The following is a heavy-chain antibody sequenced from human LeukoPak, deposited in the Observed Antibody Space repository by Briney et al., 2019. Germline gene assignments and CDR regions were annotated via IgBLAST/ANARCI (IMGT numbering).Heavy chain of an antibody. V-gene: IGHV3-21*01. CDR3: ARDTYYYDSGGYLYYFDY. J-gene: IGHJ4*02. Sequence: GGSLRLSCAASGFTFSSYSMNWVRQAPGKGLEWVSSISSSSSYIYYADSVKGRFTISRDNAKNSLYLQMNSLRAEDTAVYYCARDTYYYDSGGYLYYFDYWGQGTLVTVSS. CDR1: GFTFSSYS. CDR2: ISSSSSYI. D-gene: IGHD3-22*01.